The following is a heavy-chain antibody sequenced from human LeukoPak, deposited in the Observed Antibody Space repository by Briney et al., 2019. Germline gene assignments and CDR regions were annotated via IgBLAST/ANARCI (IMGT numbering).Heavy chain of an antibody. Sequence: ASVKVSCKASGYSLTSYFMHWVRQAPGQGLEWMGVINPSGDGTSYTQKFQGRVTMTRDMSTSTGFMELTSLRSEDTAVYFCTRVPPSTGYYDYWGQGTLVTVSS. D-gene: IGHD1-1*01. CDR1: GYSLTSYF. V-gene: IGHV1-46*01. J-gene: IGHJ4*02. CDR2: INPSGDGT. CDR3: TRVPPSTGYYDY.